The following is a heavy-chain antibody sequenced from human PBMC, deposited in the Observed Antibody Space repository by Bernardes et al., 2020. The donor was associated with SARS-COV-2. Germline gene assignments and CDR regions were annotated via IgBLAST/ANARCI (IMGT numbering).Heavy chain of an antibody. CDR2: ISSSGSTI. CDR1: GFTFSDYY. D-gene: IGHD3-3*01. CDR3: ARPLVLRFLEWLLTKNYYYYGMDV. V-gene: IGHV3-11*01. J-gene: IGHJ6*02. Sequence: GGSLRLSCAASGFTFSDYYMSWIRQAPGKGLEWVSYISSSGSTIYYADSVKGRFTISRDNAKNSLYLQMNSLRAEDTAVYYCARPLVLRFLEWLLTKNYYYYGMDVWGQGTTVTVSS.